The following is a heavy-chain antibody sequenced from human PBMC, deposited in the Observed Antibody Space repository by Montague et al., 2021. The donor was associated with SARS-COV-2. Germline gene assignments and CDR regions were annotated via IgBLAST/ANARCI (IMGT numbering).Heavy chain of an antibody. CDR1: GFIFSSYA. CDR3: AKALSGSYHY. V-gene: IGHV3-23*01. CDR2: ISGSGGST. Sequence: SLRLSCAASGFIFSSYAVSWVRQAPGKGLEWVSIISGSGGSTNYADSVKGRFTISRDNSKNTLYLQMNSLRAEDTAVYYCAKALSGSYHYWGQGTLVTVSS. J-gene: IGHJ4*02. D-gene: IGHD1-26*01.